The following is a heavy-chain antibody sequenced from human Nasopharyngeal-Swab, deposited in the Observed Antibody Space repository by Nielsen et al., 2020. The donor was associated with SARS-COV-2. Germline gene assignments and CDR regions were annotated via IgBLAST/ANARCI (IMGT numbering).Heavy chain of an antibody. CDR1: GFTFSSYE. V-gene: IGHV3-48*03. CDR3: ARDSSGWYPDLDY. CDR2: ISSSGSTI. D-gene: IGHD6-19*01. Sequence: GESLKISCAASGFTFSSYEMNWVRQAPGKGLEWVSYISSSGSTIYYADSVKGRFTISRDNPENSLFLEMTSLRAEDTAVYYCARDSSGWYPDLDYWGQGTLVTVSS. J-gene: IGHJ4*02.